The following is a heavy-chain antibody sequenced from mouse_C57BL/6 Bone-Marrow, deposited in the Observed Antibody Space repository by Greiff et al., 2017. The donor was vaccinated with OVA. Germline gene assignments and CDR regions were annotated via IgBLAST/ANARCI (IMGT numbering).Heavy chain of an antibody. CDR3: ARSFYGSSPWFAY. CDR2: IRNKANGYTT. D-gene: IGHD1-1*01. J-gene: IGHJ3*01. V-gene: IGHV7-3*01. Sequence: EVKLVESGGGLVQPGGSLSLSCAASGFTFTDYYMSWVRQPPGKALEWLGFIRNKANGYTTEYSASGKGRFTISRDNSQSILYLQMNALRAEDSATYYCARSFYGSSPWFAYWGQGTLVTVSA. CDR1: GFTFTDYY.